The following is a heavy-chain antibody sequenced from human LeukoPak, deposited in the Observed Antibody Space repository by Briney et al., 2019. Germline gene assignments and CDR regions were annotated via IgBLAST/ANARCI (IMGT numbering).Heavy chain of an antibody. D-gene: IGHD1-26*01. CDR1: GYTFTDYY. CDR2: INPNSGAT. J-gene: IGHJ4*02. V-gene: IGHV1-2*02. CDR3: ARIRGGNNYHFDY. Sequence: ASVKVSCKAPGYTFTDYYIHWVRQPPGRGLEWMGWINPNSGATNYAQKFQGRVTMTKDTSISTGYMELSRLRSDDTAVYYCARIRGGNNYHFDYWGQGALVTVSS.